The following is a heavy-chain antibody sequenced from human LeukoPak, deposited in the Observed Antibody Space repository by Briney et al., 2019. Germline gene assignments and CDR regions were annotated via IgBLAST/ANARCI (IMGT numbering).Heavy chain of an antibody. J-gene: IGHJ4*02. CDR2: IRSKGNNYAT. CDR1: GFTFSGSA. CDR3: ARHPEGAPVALNY. V-gene: IGHV3-73*01. Sequence: GGSLRLSCAASGFTFSGSAMHWVRQASGKGLEWVGRIRSKGNNYATAYAASLKGRFIISRDDSENTAYLQMNSLETEDTAVYYCARHPEGAPVALNYWGQGTLVTVSS. D-gene: IGHD2-2*01.